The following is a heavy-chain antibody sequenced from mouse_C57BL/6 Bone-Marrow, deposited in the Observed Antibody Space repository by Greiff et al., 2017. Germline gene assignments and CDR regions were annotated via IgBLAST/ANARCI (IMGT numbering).Heavy chain of an antibody. CDR3: TISNYDYFDY. V-gene: IGHV14-4*01. J-gene: IGHJ2*01. CDR1: GFNIKDDY. D-gene: IGHD2-5*01. Sequence: VKLQQSGAELVRPGASVKLSCTASGFNIKDDYMHWVKQRPEQGLEWIGRIDPENGDTESASKFQGKATITADTSSNTAYLQLSSLTSDDTAVYYCTISNYDYFDYWGQGTTRTVSS. CDR2: IDPENGDT.